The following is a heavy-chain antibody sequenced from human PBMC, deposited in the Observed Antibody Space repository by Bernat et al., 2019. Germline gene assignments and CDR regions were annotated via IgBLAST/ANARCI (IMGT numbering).Heavy chain of an antibody. D-gene: IGHD2-21*02. V-gene: IGHV4-39*01. CDR2: IYYSGST. CDR3: ARLVGVTADY. Sequence: QVQLQESGPGLVKPSETLSLTCTVSGGSISSYYWGWIRQPPGKGLEWIGSIYYSGSTYYNPSLKSRVTISVDTSKNQFSLKLSSVTAADTAVYYCARLVGVTADYWGQGTLVTVSS. CDR1: GGSISSYY. J-gene: IGHJ4*02.